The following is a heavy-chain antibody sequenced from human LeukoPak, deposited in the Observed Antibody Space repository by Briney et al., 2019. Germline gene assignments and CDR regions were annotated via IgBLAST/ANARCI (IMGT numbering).Heavy chain of an antibody. CDR1: GGSISSYY. V-gene: IGHV4-59*12. J-gene: IGHJ4*02. Sequence: SETLSLTCTVSGGSISSYYWSWIRQPPEKGLEFIGYIYYGGNTNYNPSLKSRVTISVDTSKNQFSLKLSSVTAADTAVYYCARIDTSGYNGYSFDYWGQGTLVTVSS. D-gene: IGHD3-22*01. CDR3: ARIDTSGYNGYSFDY. CDR2: IYYGGNT.